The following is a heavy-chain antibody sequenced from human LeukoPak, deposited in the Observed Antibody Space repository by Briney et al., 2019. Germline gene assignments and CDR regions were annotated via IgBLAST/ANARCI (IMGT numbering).Heavy chain of an antibody. V-gene: IGHV1-2*02. D-gene: IGHD1-26*01. J-gene: IGHJ6*03. Sequence: ASVKVSCKAFGYTFTSNYMHWVRQAPGQGLEWMGWINPNSGGTNYAQKFQGRVTMTRDTSISTAYMELSRLRSDDTAVYYCARDFSGSMDVWGKGTTVTISS. CDR3: ARDFSGSMDV. CDR2: INPNSGGT. CDR1: GYTFTSNY.